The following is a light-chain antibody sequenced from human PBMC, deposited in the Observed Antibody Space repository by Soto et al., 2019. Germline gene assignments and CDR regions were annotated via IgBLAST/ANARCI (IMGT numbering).Light chain of an antibody. CDR2: AAS. CDR3: LQYKSYPYT. CDR1: QGIKTD. Sequence: DIQMTQSPSSLSASVGDRVTITCRASQGIKTDFGCYQQKPGKAPTRLISAASSLQSEDPARFSGSGSGTEFTLTISSLQPEDFATYYCLQYKSYPYTFGQGTKLVIK. V-gene: IGKV1-17*01. J-gene: IGKJ2*01.